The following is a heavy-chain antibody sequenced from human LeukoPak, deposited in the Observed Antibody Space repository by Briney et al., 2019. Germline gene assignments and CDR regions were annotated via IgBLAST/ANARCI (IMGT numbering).Heavy chain of an antibody. CDR2: IIPLFGTA. CDR1: GGTFSTYA. CDR3: ARVFARGGEISGSYYYY. Sequence: ASVKVSCKASGGTFSTYAVNWVRQAPGQRLEWMGGIIPLFGTANYAQKFQGRVTITTDESTSTAYMELSSLRSEDTAIYYCARVFARGGEISGSYYYYWGQGTLVTVSS. J-gene: IGHJ4*02. D-gene: IGHD1-26*01. V-gene: IGHV1-69*05.